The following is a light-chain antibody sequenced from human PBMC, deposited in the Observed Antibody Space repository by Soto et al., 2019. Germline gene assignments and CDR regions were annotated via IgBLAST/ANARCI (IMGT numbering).Light chain of an antibody. V-gene: IGLV2-23*01. CDR3: CSYAGSTTSYV. Sequence: QSVLTQPASVSGSPKHSITISCTGTSTEVGSYNLVSWYQQHPGKAPKLMIYESSKRPSGVSNRFSGSKSGDTASLTISGLQAEDEADYYCCSYAGSTTSYVFGTGTKVTVL. CDR1: STEVGSYNL. CDR2: ESS. J-gene: IGLJ1*01.